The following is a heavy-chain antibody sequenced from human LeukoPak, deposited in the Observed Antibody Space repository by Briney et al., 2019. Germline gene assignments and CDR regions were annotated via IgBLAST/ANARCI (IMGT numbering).Heavy chain of an antibody. CDR2: ISGSGGST. CDR3: ARDLMGIAYRGAFYY. CDR1: GFTFSSYA. J-gene: IGHJ4*02. Sequence: GGSLRLSCAASGFTFSSYAMSWVRQAPGKGLEWVSAISGSGGSTYYADSVKGRFTISRDNSKNTLYLQMNSLRAEDTAVYYCARDLMGIAYRGAFYYWGQGTLVPVSS. V-gene: IGHV3-23*01. D-gene: IGHD6-13*01.